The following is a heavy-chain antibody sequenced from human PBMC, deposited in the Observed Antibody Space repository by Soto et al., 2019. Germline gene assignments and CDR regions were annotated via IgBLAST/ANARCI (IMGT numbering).Heavy chain of an antibody. V-gene: IGHV4-59*01. Sequence: SETLSLTCTVSGGSISSYYWSWIRQPPGKGLEWIGYIYYSGSTNYNPSLKSRVTISVDTSKNQFSLKLSSVTAADTAVYYCARVLPYRVRGVSIPRSYYFDYWGQGTLVTVSS. D-gene: IGHD3-10*01. CDR1: GGSISSYY. J-gene: IGHJ4*02. CDR2: IYYSGST. CDR3: ARVLPYRVRGVSIPRSYYFDY.